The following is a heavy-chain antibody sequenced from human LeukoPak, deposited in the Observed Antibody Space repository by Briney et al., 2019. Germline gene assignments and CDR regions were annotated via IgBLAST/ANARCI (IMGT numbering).Heavy chain of an antibody. V-gene: IGHV1-18*01. Sequence: ASVKVSCKASGYSFTSYGISWVRQAPGQGLEWMGWISAYNGNTNYAQKLQGRVTMTTDTSTSTAYMELRSLRSDDTAVYYCARVTYDSSGYYPDYWGQGTLVAVSS. D-gene: IGHD3-22*01. CDR2: ISAYNGNT. CDR1: GYSFTSYG. CDR3: ARVTYDSSGYYPDY. J-gene: IGHJ4*02.